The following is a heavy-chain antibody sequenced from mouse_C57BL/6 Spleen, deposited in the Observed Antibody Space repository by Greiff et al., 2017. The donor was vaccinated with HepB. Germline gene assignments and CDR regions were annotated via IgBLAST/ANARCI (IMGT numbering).Heavy chain of an antibody. Sequence: EVQLVESGGGLVKPGGSLKLSCAASGFTFSSYAMSWVRQTPEKRLEWVATISDGGSYTYYPDNVKGRFTISRDNAKNNLYLQMSHLKSEDTAMYYCARGITTVVAPGYFDVWGTGTTVTVSS. CDR2: ISDGGSYT. V-gene: IGHV5-4*01. D-gene: IGHD1-1*01. J-gene: IGHJ1*03. CDR1: GFTFSSYA. CDR3: ARGITTVVAPGYFDV.